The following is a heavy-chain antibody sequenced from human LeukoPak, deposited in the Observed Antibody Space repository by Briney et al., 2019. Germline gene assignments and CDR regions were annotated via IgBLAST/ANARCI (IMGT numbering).Heavy chain of an antibody. J-gene: IGHJ4*02. CDR1: GGSISSSSYY. CDR3: ARVWSYYFDY. Sequence: KSSETLSLTCTVSGGSISSSSYYWGWIRQPPGKGLEWIGSIYYSGSTYYNPSLKSRVTISVDTSKNQFSLKLSSVTAADTAVYYCARVWSYYFDYWGQGTLVTVSS. CDR2: IYYSGST. V-gene: IGHV4-39*07. D-gene: IGHD2-21*01.